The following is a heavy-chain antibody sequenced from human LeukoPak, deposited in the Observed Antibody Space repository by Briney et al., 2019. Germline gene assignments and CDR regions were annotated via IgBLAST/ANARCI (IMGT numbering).Heavy chain of an antibody. V-gene: IGHV3-43D*03. CDR1: GLSFDDCV. CDR3: GKDIRGSTSWYGLDY. CDR2: ISWDGGST. D-gene: IGHD6-13*01. Sequence: PGGSPKLFCAVCGLSFDDCVMLWVRQAPGKGLEWVSLISWDGGSTYYADSVKGRFTISRDNSKNSLYLQMNSLRAEDTALYYCGKDIRGSTSWYGLDYWGQGTLVTVSS. J-gene: IGHJ4*02.